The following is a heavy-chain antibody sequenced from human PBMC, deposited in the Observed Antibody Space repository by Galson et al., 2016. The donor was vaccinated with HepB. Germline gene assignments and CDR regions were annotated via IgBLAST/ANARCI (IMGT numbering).Heavy chain of an antibody. D-gene: IGHD4-23*01. J-gene: IGHJ4*02. CDR2: ITSDGATQ. CDR3: ARDFKHYGGKPWVGDYFDD. V-gene: IGHV3-30*04. Sequence: SLRLSCAASGFTFSAYAMHWVRQAPGKGLEWVAVITSDGATQDYADSVRGRFTISRDNSGLTIHLQMDSLRDDDTAMYYCARDFKHYGGKPWVGDYFDDWGQGTLVTVSS. CDR1: GFTFSAYA.